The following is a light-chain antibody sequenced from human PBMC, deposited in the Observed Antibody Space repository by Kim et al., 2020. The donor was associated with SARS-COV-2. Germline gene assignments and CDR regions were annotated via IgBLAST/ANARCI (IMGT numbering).Light chain of an antibody. CDR2: DAS. CDR3: QQRSNWPPRT. V-gene: IGKV3-11*01. Sequence: EIVLTQSPATLSLSPGERATLSCRARQSVSSYLAWYQQKPGQAPRLLIYDASNRATGIPARFSGSGSGTDFTLTISGLEPEDFTVYYCQQRSNWPPRTFGQGTKVDIK. J-gene: IGKJ1*01. CDR1: QSVSSY.